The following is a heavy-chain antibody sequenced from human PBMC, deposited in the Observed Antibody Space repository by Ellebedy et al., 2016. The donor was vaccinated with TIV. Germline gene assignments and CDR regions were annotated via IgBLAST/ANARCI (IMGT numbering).Heavy chain of an antibody. D-gene: IGHD4-23*01. CDR2: IYYIGIT. CDR1: GGSISTFY. V-gene: IGHV4-59*01. CDR3: AAYYGGRFDY. Sequence: MPSDTLSLTCNVPGGSISTFYWSWIRQPPGKGLEFIGYIYYIGITNYNPSLDSRVAISIDTSENQFSLMLSSVTAADTAVYYCAAYYGGRFDYWGQGTLVTVSS. J-gene: IGHJ4*02.